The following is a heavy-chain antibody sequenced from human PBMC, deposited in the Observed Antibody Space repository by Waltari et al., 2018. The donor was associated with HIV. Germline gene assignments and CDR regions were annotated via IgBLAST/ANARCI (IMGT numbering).Heavy chain of an antibody. CDR1: GDSVSSDSAA. CDR3: ARDSNGLDY. CDR2: TDNRSKLFQ. Sequence: HVQLLQSGPGLVTSSQTLSITCANSGDSVSSDSAAWNWIRLSPSGGLEWLGRTDNRSKLFQLCATSVRGRIRVDVDPSVNHFSLHLDSVTPDDTAVYYCARDSNGLDYWGQGTVVTVSS. J-gene: IGHJ4*02. V-gene: IGHV6-1*02. D-gene: IGHD4-4*01.